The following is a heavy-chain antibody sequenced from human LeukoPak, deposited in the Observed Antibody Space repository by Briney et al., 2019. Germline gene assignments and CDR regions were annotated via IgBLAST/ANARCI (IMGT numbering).Heavy chain of an antibody. CDR3: ARHSSGWYYFDY. Sequence: KLQGRVTMTTDTSTSTAYMELRSLRSDDTAVYYCARHSSGWYYFDYWGQGTLVTVSS. J-gene: IGHJ4*02. D-gene: IGHD6-19*01. V-gene: IGHV1-18*01.